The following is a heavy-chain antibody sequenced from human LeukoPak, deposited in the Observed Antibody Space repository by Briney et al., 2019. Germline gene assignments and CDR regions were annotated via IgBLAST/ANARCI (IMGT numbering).Heavy chain of an antibody. CDR2: ISSSSSYI. Sequence: GGSLRLSCAASGFTFSSYSMNWVRQAPGKGLEWVSSISSSSSYIYYADSVKGRFTISRDNAKNSLYLQMNSLRAEDTAVYYCARDQITMLRGVIIKDYYYYYMDVWGKGTTVTVSS. CDR1: GFTFSSYS. CDR3: ARDQITMLRGVIIKDYYYYYMDV. J-gene: IGHJ6*03. D-gene: IGHD3-10*01. V-gene: IGHV3-21*01.